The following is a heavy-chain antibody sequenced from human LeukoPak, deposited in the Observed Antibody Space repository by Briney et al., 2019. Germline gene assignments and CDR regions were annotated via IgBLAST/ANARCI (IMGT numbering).Heavy chain of an antibody. CDR1: GGSISSSYYY. Sequence: PSETLSLTCTVSGGSISSSYYYWGWIRQPPGKGLEWIGSIYSSGSTYYNPSLKSRVTISVDTSKSQFSLKLTSVTAADTAVYYCARSPVASSWYEVTPNWFDPWGQGTLVTVSS. J-gene: IGHJ5*02. V-gene: IGHV4-39*01. CDR3: ARSPVASSWYEVTPNWFDP. D-gene: IGHD6-13*01. CDR2: IYSSGST.